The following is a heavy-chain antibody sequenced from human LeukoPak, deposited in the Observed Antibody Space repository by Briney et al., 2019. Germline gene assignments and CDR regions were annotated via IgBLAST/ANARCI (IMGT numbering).Heavy chain of an antibody. D-gene: IGHD6-19*01. CDR2: VTGGGTT. CDR3: AKDTGSGWDFDS. J-gene: IGHJ4*02. Sequence: GGSLRLSCAASGFTFGGFAMHWVSQAPVRGLEWVSLVTGGGTTYYADSVRGRFTISRDNSKNSLYLQMNTLRTEDTAFYYCAKDTGSGWDFDSWGQGTLVTVSS. CDR1: GFTFGGFA. V-gene: IGHV3-43*02.